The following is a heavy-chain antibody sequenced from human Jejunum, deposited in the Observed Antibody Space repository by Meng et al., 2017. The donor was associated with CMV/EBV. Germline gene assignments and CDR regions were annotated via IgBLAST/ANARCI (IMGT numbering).Heavy chain of an antibody. CDR2: IKRDGTEK. CDR3: ARADSSNYGSLFDY. V-gene: IGHV3-7*01. J-gene: IGHJ4*02. CDR1: GFTFSSYW. D-gene: IGHD4-11*01. Sequence: GFTFSSYWMSWVRQAPGKGPEWMANIKRDGTEKYYVDSVKARFTISRDNAKDSLYLQMHSLRAEDTAMYYCARADSSNYGSLFDYWGQGTLVTVSS.